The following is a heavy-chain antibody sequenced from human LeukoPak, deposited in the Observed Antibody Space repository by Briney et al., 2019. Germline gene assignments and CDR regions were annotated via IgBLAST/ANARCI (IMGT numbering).Heavy chain of an antibody. Sequence: KPGGSLRLSCAASGFTFSNAWMNWVRQAPGKGLEWVGRIKTKSGGGTTGYAAPVKGRLTISRDDSKNTLYLQMNSLKAEDTAVYYCTTNHAFDIWGQGTMVTVSS. J-gene: IGHJ3*02. CDR1: GFTFSNAW. CDR2: IKTKSGGGTT. CDR3: TTNHAFDI. V-gene: IGHV3-15*01.